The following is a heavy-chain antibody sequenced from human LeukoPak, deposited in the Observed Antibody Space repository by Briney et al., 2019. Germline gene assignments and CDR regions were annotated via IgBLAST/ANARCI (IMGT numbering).Heavy chain of an antibody. CDR3: ARAHDSSGYLQSDY. CDR2: ISSSSSTI. Sequence: GGSLRLSCAASGFTFSSYGMNWVRQAPGKGLEWVSYISSSSSTIYYADSVKGRFTISRDNAKNSLYLQMNSLRAEDTAVYYCARAHDSSGYLQSDYWGQGTLVTVSS. J-gene: IGHJ4*02. CDR1: GFTFSSYG. D-gene: IGHD3-22*01. V-gene: IGHV3-48*04.